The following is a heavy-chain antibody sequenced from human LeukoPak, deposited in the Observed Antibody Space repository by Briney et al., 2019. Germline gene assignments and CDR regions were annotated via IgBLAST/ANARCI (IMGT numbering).Heavy chain of an antibody. D-gene: IGHD1-1*01. CDR2: INHSGST. V-gene: IGHV4-34*01. CDR1: GGSFSGYY. J-gene: IGHJ5*02. CDR3: ARPVPSRLGWFDP. Sequence: SETLSLTCAVYGGSFSGYYWSWIRQPPGKGLEWIGEINHSGSTNYNLSLKSRVTISADTSKNQFSLKLSSVTAADTAVYYCARPVPSRLGWFDPWGQGTLVTVSS.